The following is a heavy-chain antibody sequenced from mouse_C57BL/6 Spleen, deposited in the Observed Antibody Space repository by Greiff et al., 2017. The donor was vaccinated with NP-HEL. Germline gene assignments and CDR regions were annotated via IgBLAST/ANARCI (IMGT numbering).Heavy chain of an antibody. Sequence: QVQLQQSGAELVKPGASVKISCKASGYAFSSYWMNWVKQRPGKGLEWIGQIYPGDGDTNYNGKFKGKATLTADKSSSTAYMQLSSLTSEDSAVYFCARRGTPNPYYFDYWGQGTTLTVSS. J-gene: IGHJ2*01. CDR2: IYPGDGDT. CDR3: ARRGTPNPYYFDY. D-gene: IGHD3-3*01. CDR1: GYAFSSYW. V-gene: IGHV1-80*01.